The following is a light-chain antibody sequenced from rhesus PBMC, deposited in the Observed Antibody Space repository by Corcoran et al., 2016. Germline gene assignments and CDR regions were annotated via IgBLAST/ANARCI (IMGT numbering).Light chain of an antibody. Sequence: DIQMTQSPSSLSASVGDRVTVTCRASQDIKKELSWYQQKAGKTPTLLIYAASSLQTGVSSRFIGSGSGTDFTLTISSLQPEDVATYYWLQDYSVPLAFGGGTKVEIK. J-gene: IGKJ4*01. CDR3: LQDYSVPLA. CDR2: AAS. CDR1: QDIKKE. V-gene: IGKV1-94*01.